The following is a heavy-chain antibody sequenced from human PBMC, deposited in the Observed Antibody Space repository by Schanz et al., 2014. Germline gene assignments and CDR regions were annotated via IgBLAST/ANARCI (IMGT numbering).Heavy chain of an antibody. CDR1: GFSFSDHA. J-gene: IGHJ4*02. CDR2: INTGVNT. CDR3: AKIERNED. Sequence: VHLLESGGGLVEPGGSLRLSCAASGFSFSDHAMDWVRQAAGKGLEWVSAINTGVNTYYADSVRGRFTMSRDNSKNTLYLQMNSLRAEDTAVYFCAKIERNEDWGQGTLVTVSS. V-gene: IGHV3-23*01. D-gene: IGHD1-1*01.